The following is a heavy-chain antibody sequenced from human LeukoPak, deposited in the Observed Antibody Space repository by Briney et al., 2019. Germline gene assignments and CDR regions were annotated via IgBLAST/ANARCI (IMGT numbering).Heavy chain of an antibody. D-gene: IGHD3-10*01. CDR3: ARQSVAYFYGSGTYSL. V-gene: IGHV3-30*03. CDR1: GFTFSTYG. CDR2: ISHDGSDK. Sequence: GRSLRLSCAASGFTFSTYGMHWVRQAPGKGLEWVAMISHDGSDKNHADSVKGRFTISRDNSNNTLYLQMNSLRGDDTAMYHCARQSVAYFYGSGTYSLWGQGALVTVSS. J-gene: IGHJ4*02.